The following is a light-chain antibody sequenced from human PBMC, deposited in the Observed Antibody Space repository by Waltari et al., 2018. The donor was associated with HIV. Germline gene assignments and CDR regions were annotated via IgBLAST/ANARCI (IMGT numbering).Light chain of an antibody. J-gene: IGLJ3*02. CDR2: DVS. V-gene: IGLV2-14*03. CDR1: SNDVGGSNY. Sequence: QSALTQPASVSGSPGPSITISCTGSSNDVGGSNYVSWYQQHPGKAPRLMIYDVSTRPSGVSDRFSGSKSGDTASLTISGLQPEDEADYYCESYTSTSVWVFGGGTRLTVL. CDR3: ESYTSTSVWV.